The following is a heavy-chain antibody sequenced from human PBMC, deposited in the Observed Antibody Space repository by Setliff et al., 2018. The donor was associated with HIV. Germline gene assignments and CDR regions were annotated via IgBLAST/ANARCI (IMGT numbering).Heavy chain of an antibody. CDR2: IKQDLSEK. V-gene: IGHV3-7*03. Sequence: GGSLRLSCVASGFSFSTSVINWVRQAPGKGPEWVANIKQDLSEKHYVDSVKGRFIISRDNARNAVYLHMNSLRVEDTAVYYCARAYTGYEYWGQGTQVTVSS. CDR1: GFSFSTSV. J-gene: IGHJ4*02. CDR3: ARAYTGYEY. D-gene: IGHD5-12*01.